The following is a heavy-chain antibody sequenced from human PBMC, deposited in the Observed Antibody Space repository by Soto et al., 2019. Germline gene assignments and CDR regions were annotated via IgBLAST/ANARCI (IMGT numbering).Heavy chain of an antibody. V-gene: IGHV3-33*05. CDR1: GFTFRSYV. J-gene: IGHJ4*02. CDR2: TSYEGSNN. CDR3: ARWGTTGGLAV. Sequence: QVQLVESGGGVVQPGTSLRLSCVGSGFTFRSYVIHWVRQAPGKGLEWVALTSYEGSNNFYGDSVKGRFTISRHNSRNTVELQMDSLRFEDTALYYCARWGTTGGLAVWGQGTLVSVSS. D-gene: IGHD3-16*01.